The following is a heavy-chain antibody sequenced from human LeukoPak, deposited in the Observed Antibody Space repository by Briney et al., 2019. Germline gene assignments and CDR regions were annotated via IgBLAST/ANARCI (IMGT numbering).Heavy chain of an antibody. CDR2: ISGSGGST. CDR1: RFTFDSYA. D-gene: IGHD6-6*01. CDR3: AKEGIAARPGWFDP. J-gene: IGHJ5*02. Sequence: GGSLRLSCAASRFTFDSYAMTWVCQAPGKGLEWVSGISGSGGSTYYADSVKGRFAISRDNSKNTLYLKMHSLRAEDTAVYYCAKEGIAARPGWFDPWGQGTLVTVSS. V-gene: IGHV3-23*01.